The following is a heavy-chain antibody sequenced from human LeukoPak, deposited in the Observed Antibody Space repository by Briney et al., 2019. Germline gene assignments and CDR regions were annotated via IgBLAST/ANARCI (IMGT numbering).Heavy chain of an antibody. CDR2: IIPIFGTA. V-gene: IGHV1-69*01. CDR1: GGTFSSYA. Sequence: SVKVSCKASGGTFSSYAISWVRQAPGQGLEWMGGIIPIFGTANYAQKFQGRVTITADESTSTAYMELSSLRSEDTAVYYCARDAPTGGYYDFWSGYYGRWFDPWGQGTLVTVSS. J-gene: IGHJ5*02. CDR3: ARDAPTGGYYDFWSGYYGRWFDP. D-gene: IGHD3-3*01.